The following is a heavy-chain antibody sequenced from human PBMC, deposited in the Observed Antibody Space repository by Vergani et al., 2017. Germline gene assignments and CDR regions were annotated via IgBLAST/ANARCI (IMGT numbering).Heavy chain of an antibody. D-gene: IGHD1-26*01. CDR1: GYTFTSYY. CDR3: ARDLRGGSYYGRMGFDY. J-gene: IGHJ4*02. CDR2: INPSGGST. V-gene: IGHV1-46*01. Sequence: QVQLVQSGAEVKKPGASVKVSCKASGYTFTSYYMHWVRQAPGQGLEWMGIINPSGGSTSYAQKFQGRVTMTRDTSTSTVYMELSSLRSEDTAVYYCARDLRGGSYYGRMGFDYWGQGTLVTVSS.